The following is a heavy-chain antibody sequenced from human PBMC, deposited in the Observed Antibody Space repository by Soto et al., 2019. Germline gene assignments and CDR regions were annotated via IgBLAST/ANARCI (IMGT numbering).Heavy chain of an antibody. CDR3: AKAWIAAGYFDL. Sequence: EVQLVESGGGLVQPGRSLRLSCAASGFTFDDYAMHWVRQAPGKGLEWVSGISWNSGSIGYADSVKGRFTISRDNAKNSLYLQMNSLRAEDTALYYCAKAWIAAGYFDLWGRGTLVTVSS. D-gene: IGHD6-13*01. J-gene: IGHJ2*01. CDR1: GFTFDDYA. V-gene: IGHV3-9*01. CDR2: ISWNSGSI.